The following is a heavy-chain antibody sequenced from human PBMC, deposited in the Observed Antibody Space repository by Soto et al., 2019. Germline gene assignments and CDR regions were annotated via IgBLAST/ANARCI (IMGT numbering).Heavy chain of an antibody. V-gene: IGHV3-23*01. CDR2: ISGSVGSA. CDR1: GFTFSSYG. CDR3: AKDGIAAAGAVDY. J-gene: IGHJ4*02. D-gene: IGHD6-13*01. Sequence: EVQLLESGGGLVQPGGSLRLSCAASGFTFSSYGMSWVRQASGKGLEWVSAISGSVGSAYYADSVKGRFTISRDNSKNTLYLKMNSLRAEETAVYYCAKDGIAAAGAVDYWGQGTLVTVSS.